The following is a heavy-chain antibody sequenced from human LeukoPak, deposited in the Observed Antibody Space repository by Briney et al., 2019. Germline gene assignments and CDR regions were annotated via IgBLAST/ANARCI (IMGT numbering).Heavy chain of an antibody. Sequence: PSQTLSLTCTVSGGSISSGSYYWCWIRQPAGKGLEWIGRIYTSGSTNYNPSLKSRVTISVDTSKNQFSLKLSSVTAADTAVYYCANGPEMGRFAYWGQGTLVTVSS. CDR3: ANGPEMGRFAY. CDR2: IYTSGST. J-gene: IGHJ4*02. V-gene: IGHV4-61*02. CDR1: GGSISSGSYY. D-gene: IGHD1-14*01.